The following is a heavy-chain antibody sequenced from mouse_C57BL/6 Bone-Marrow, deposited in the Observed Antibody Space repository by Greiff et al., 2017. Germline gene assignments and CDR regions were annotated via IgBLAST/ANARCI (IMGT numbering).Heavy chain of an antibody. V-gene: IGHV5-4*03. CDR2: ISDGGSYT. Sequence: EVKLMESGGGLVKPGGSLKLSCAASGFTFSSYAMSWVRQTPEKRLEWVATISDGGSYTYYPDNVKGRFTISRDNAKNNLYLQMSHLKSEDTAMYYCPRDDYWGQGTTLTVSS. CDR3: PRDDY. CDR1: GFTFSSYA. J-gene: IGHJ2*01.